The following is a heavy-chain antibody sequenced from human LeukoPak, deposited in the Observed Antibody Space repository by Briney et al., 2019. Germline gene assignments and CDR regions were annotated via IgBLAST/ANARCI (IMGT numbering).Heavy chain of an antibody. J-gene: IGHJ5*02. Sequence: SETLSLTCAVYGGSFSGYYWSWIRQPPGKGLEWIGXXXXSGSTNYNPSLKSRVTISVDTSKNQFSLKLSSVTAADTAVYYCARGFEGSGSLKYSHLGFDPWGQGTLVTVSS. CDR3: ARGFEGSGSLKYSHLGFDP. CDR1: GGSFSGYY. D-gene: IGHD3-10*01. CDR2: XXXSGST. V-gene: IGHV4-34*01.